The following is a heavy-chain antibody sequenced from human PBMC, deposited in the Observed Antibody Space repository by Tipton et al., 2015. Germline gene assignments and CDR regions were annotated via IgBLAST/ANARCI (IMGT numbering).Heavy chain of an antibody. V-gene: IGHV4-61*08. CDR2: IHSHGNT. Sequence: TLSLTCTVSGDSVSSGVYNWTWIRQPPGKGLEWIGCIHSHGNTNYNPSLQSRVTISLDTSKNQFSLKLASVTAADTAIYYCARDQVVRFFAWHDAFVPWGQGILVTVSS. J-gene: IGHJ5*02. CDR3: ARDQVVRFFAWHDAFVP. CDR1: GDSVSSGVYN. D-gene: IGHD3-9*01.